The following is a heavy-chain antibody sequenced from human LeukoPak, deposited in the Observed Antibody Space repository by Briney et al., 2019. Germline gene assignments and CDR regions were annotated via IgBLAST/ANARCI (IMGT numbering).Heavy chain of an antibody. CDR2: ISGSGGST. CDR1: GFTFSSYA. CDR3: ARVEPDYGDY. J-gene: IGHJ4*02. V-gene: IGHV3-23*01. D-gene: IGHD1-14*01. Sequence: GGSLRLSCAASGFTFSSYAMSWVRQAPGKGLEWVSAISGSGGSTYYADSVKGRFTISRDNAKNSLYLQMNSLRAEDTVVYYCARVEPDYGDYWGQGTLVTVSS.